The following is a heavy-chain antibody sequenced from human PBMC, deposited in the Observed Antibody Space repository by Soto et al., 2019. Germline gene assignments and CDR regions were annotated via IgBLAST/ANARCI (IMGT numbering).Heavy chain of an antibody. J-gene: IGHJ6*02. CDR2: ISGSGGST. CDR3: AAMSREYYYYGMDV. Sequence: EVQLLESGGGLVQPGGPLRLSCAASGFTFSSYAMSWVRQAPGKGLEWVSAISGSGGSTYYADSVKGRFTISRDNSKNTLYLQMNSLRAEDTAVYYCAAMSREYYYYGMDVWGQGTTVTVSS. CDR1: GFTFSSYA. V-gene: IGHV3-23*01. D-gene: IGHD1-26*01.